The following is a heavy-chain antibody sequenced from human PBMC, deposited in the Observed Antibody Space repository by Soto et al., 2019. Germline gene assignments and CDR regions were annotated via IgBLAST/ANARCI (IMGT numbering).Heavy chain of an antibody. Sequence: GGSLRLSCAASGFTFDDYGMSWVRQAPGKGLEWVSGINWNGGSTGYADSVKGRFTISRDNAKNSLYLQMNSLRAEDTALYYCSIDFCGYYDSRGYVKSPCDYWGQGTLVTVSS. V-gene: IGHV3-20*04. D-gene: IGHD3-22*01. CDR3: SIDFCGYYDSRGYVKSPCDY. CDR2: INWNGGST. CDR1: GFTFDDYG. J-gene: IGHJ4*02.